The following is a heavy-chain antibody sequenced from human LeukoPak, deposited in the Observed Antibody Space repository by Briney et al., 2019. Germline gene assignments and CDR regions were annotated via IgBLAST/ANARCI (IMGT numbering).Heavy chain of an antibody. J-gene: IGHJ4*02. CDR2: IYYRGST. CDR1: GGSISSYSHY. D-gene: IGHD1-26*01. Sequence: SETLSLTCTVSGGSISSYSHYWGWIRQPPGKELEWIGNIYYRGSTAYNPSLRSRVTMSIDTSKNQFSLRLSSVTAADTAVFYCARLSNTGSFDFDYWGQGTLVTVSS. CDR3: ARLSNTGSFDFDY. V-gene: IGHV4-39*01.